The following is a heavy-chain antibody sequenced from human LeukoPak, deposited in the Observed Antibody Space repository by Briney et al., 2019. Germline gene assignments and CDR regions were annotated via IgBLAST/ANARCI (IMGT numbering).Heavy chain of an antibody. D-gene: IGHD3-10*01. J-gene: IGHJ5*02. V-gene: IGHV1-8*01. CDR2: MNPNSGNT. Sequence: ASVKVSCKASGYTFTSYDINWVRQATGQGLEWMGWMNPNSGNTGYAQKFQGRVTMTRNTSISTAYMELSSLRSEDTAVYYCARVLPYYYYGSGYSTRWFDPWGQGTLVTVSS. CDR3: ARVLPYYYYGSGYSTRWFDP. CDR1: GYTFTSYD.